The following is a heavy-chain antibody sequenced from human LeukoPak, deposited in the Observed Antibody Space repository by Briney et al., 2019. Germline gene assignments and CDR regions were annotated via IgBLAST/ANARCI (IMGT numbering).Heavy chain of an antibody. V-gene: IGHV4-34*01. CDR2: INHSGST. D-gene: IGHD3-3*01. CDR3: ARQPVERLRFLEWLPQPLFDY. J-gene: IGHJ4*02. Sequence: SETLSLTCAVYGGSFSGYYWSWIRQPPGKGLEWIGEINHSGSTNYNPSLKSRVTISVDTSKNQFSLKLSSVTAADTAVYYCARQPVERLRFLEWLPQPLFDYWGQGTLVTVSS. CDR1: GGSFSGYY.